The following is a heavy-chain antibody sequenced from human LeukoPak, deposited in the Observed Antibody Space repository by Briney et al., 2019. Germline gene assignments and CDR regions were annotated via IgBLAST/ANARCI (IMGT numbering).Heavy chain of an antibody. CDR1: GFTVSSNY. D-gene: IGHD2-21*01. V-gene: IGHV3-53*01. CDR3: ASVNGDGAEYFQH. CDR2: IYSGGST. Sequence: GGSLRLSCAASGFTVSSNYMSWVRQAPGKGLEWVSVIYSGGSTYYADSVKGRFTTPRDISKNTLYLQMNSLRAEDTAVYYCASVNGDGAEYFQHWGQGTLVTVSS. J-gene: IGHJ1*01.